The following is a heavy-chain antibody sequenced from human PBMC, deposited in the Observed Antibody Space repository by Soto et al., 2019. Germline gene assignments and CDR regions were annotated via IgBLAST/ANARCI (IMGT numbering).Heavy chain of an antibody. CDR1: GFTFSSYA. D-gene: IGHD3-3*01. J-gene: IGHJ4*02. CDR2: ISGSGGST. Sequence: PGGSLRLSCAASGFTFSSYAMSWVRQAPGKGLEWVSAISGSGGSTYYADSVKGRFTISRDNSKSTLYLQMNSLRAEDTAVYYCAKDFPITIFGVVILPDPHFDYWGQGTLVTVS. CDR3: AKDFPITIFGVVILPDPHFDY. V-gene: IGHV3-23*01.